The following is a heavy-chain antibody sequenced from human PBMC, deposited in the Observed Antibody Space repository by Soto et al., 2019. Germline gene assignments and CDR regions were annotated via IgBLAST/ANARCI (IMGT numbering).Heavy chain of an antibody. CDR3: ARELRIAVAGTSGGY. D-gene: IGHD6-19*01. V-gene: IGHV3-74*01. J-gene: IGHJ4*02. CDR2: INSDGSST. Sequence: GGSLRLSCAASGFTFSSYWVHWVRQAPGKGLVWVSRINSDGSSTSYADSVKGRFTISRDNAKNTLYLQMNSLRAEDTAVYYCARELRIAVAGTSGGYWGQGTLVTVSS. CDR1: GFTFSSYW.